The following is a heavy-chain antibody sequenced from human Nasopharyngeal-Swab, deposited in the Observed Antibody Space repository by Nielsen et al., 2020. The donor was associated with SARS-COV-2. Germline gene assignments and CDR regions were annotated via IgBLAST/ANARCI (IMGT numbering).Heavy chain of an antibody. CDR2: ISYDGSNK. D-gene: IGHD3-9*01. J-gene: IGHJ6*02. CDR3: ARVRLTGYYSAYYYGMDV. V-gene: IGHV3-30*03. Sequence: VRQAPGKGLEWVAVISYDGSNKYYADSVKGRFTISRDNSKNTLYLQMNSLRAEDTAVYYYARVRLTGYYSAYYYGMDVWGQGTTVTVSS.